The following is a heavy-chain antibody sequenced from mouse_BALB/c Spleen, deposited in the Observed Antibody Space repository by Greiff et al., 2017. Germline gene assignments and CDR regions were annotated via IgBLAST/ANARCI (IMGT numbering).Heavy chain of an antibody. CDR3: ARWWYDAWFAY. Sequence: EVQLQESGPGLVKPSQSLSLTCTVTGYSITSDYAWNWIRQFPGNKLEWMGYISYSGSTSYNPSLKSRISITRDTSKNQFFLQLNSVTTEDTATYYCARWWYDAWFAYWGQGTLVTVSA. V-gene: IGHV3-2*02. D-gene: IGHD1-1*02. J-gene: IGHJ3*01. CDR2: ISYSGST. CDR1: GYSITSDYA.